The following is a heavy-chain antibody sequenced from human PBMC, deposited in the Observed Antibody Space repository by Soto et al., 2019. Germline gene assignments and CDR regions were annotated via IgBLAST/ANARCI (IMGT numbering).Heavy chain of an antibody. CDR1: GGSFSGYY. V-gene: IGHV4-34*01. D-gene: IGHD6-6*01. CDR3: ARTIIAARKRNFDY. J-gene: IGHJ4*02. Sequence: SETLSLTCAVYGGSFSGYYWSWIRQPPGKGLEWIGEINHSGSTNYNPSLKSRVTISVDTSKNQFSLKLSSVTAADTAVYYCARTIIAARKRNFDYWDQGTLVTVSS. CDR2: INHSGST.